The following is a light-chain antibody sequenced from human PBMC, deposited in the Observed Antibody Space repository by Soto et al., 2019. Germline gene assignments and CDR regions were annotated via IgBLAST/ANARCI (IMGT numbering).Light chain of an antibody. J-gene: IGLJ3*02. Sequence: QSVLTQPPSASGTPGQRVFISCSGSSSNIGGTNYAYWYQQLPGAAPKLLMHSNNLRPSGVPERISGSKSGTSASLAISGLRSEAEAVYYCGSWDDRLGGVMFGGRTKVTVL. V-gene: IGLV1-47*02. CDR1: SSNIGGTNY. CDR2: SNN. CDR3: GSWDDRLGGVM.